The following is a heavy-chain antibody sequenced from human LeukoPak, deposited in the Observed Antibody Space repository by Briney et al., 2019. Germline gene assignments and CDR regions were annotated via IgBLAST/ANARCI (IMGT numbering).Heavy chain of an antibody. V-gene: IGHV1-2*02. CDR1: GYTFTGYY. CDR2: INPNSGGT. Sequence: GASVKVSCKASGYTFTGYYMHWVRQAPGQGLEWMGWINPNSGGTNYAQKFQGRVTMTRDTSISTAYMERSRLRSDDTAVYYCAREELLDLAYCGGDCCPADSDAFDIWGQGTMVTVSS. J-gene: IGHJ3*02. CDR3: AREELLDLAYCGGDCCPADSDAFDI. D-gene: IGHD2-21*01.